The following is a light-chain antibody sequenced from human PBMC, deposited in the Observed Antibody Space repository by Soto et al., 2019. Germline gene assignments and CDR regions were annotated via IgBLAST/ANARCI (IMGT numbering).Light chain of an antibody. CDR3: SSYTSSSTHVV. CDR1: SSNIGAGYD. CDR2: GNS. J-gene: IGLJ2*01. Sequence: QSVLTQPPSVSGAPGQRVTISCTGSSSNIGAGYDVHWYQQLPGTAPKLLICGNSNRPSGVPDRFSGSKSGTSASLAITGLQAEDEADYYCSSYTSSSTHVVFGGGTKVTVL. V-gene: IGLV1-40*01.